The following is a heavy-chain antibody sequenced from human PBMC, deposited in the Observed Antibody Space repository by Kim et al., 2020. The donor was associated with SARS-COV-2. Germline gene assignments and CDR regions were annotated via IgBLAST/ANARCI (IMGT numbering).Heavy chain of an antibody. CDR1: GGSISSGDYY. V-gene: IGHV4-30-4*08. J-gene: IGHJ4*02. D-gene: IGHD2-21*02. Sequence: SETLSLTCTVSGGSISSGDYYWSWIRQPPGKGLEWIGYIYYTGSSHHNPSLNSRVTISIDTSKNQFSLKMSSVTAADTAVYYCAIGPPIGGGDCYSHWGQGNRVTVSS. CDR3: AIGPPIGGGDCYSH. CDR2: IYYTGSS.